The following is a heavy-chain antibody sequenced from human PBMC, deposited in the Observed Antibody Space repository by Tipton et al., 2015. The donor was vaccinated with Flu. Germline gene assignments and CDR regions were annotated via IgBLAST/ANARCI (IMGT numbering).Heavy chain of an antibody. J-gene: IGHJ4*02. CDR3: ATLTGDDY. CDR2: ITSSGITI. D-gene: IGHD7-27*01. CDR1: GFTFSSYE. V-gene: IGHV3-48*03. Sequence: SLRLSCAASGFTFSSYEMNWVRQAPGKGLEWVSYITSSGITISYADSVRGRFTLSRDNTKKSLYLQLNSLRVEDTAIYYCATLTGDDYWGQGILVTVSS.